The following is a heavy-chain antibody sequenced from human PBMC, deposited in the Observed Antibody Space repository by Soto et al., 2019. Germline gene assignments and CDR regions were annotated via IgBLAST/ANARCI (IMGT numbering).Heavy chain of an antibody. CDR2: ISYDGSNK. V-gene: IGHV3-30-3*01. CDR1: GFTFSSYA. J-gene: IGHJ6*02. CDR3: ATVTTRLYYYYGMDV. D-gene: IGHD4-17*01. Sequence: QVQLVESGGGVVQPGRSLRLSCAASGFTFSSYAMHWVRQAPGKGLEWVAVISYDGSNKYYADSVKGRFTISRDNSKNTLYLQMNSLRAEDTAVYYCATVTTRLYYYYGMDVWGQGTTVTVSS.